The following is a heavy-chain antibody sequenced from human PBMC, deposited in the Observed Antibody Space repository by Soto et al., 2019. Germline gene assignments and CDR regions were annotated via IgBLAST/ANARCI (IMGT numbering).Heavy chain of an antibody. CDR2: ISAYNGNT. J-gene: IGHJ4*02. CDR1: GYTFTSYG. Sequence: ASVKVSCKASGYTFTSYGISWVRQAPGQGLEWMGWISAYNGNTNYAQKLQGRVTMTTDTSTSTAYMELRSLRSDDTAVYYCARHGTVVVDEYYFDYWGQGTLVTVSS. V-gene: IGHV1-18*01. CDR3: ARHGTVVVDEYYFDY. D-gene: IGHD3-22*01.